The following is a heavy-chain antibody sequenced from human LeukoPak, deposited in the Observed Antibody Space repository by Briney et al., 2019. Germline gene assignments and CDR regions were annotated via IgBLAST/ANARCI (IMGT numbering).Heavy chain of an antibody. V-gene: IGHV3-23*01. J-gene: IGHJ4*02. D-gene: IGHD3-16*01. Sequence: GGSLRLSCAASGFTFSSYGMSWVRRAPGKGLEWVSAISGSGGSTYYADSVKGRFTISRDNSKNTLYLQMNSLRAEDTAVYYCAKSGGGELYLDYWGQGTLVTVSS. CDR3: AKSGGGELYLDY. CDR1: GFTFSSYG. CDR2: ISGSGGST.